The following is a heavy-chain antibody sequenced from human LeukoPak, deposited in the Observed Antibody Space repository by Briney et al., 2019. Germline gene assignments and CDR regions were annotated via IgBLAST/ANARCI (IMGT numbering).Heavy chain of an antibody. CDR1: GITFSNSA. J-gene: IGHJ4*02. V-gene: IGHV3-23*01. Sequence: GGSLRLSCAASGITFSNSAMSWVRQAPGKGLEWVSAISRSGDRTFYADSVKGRFTISRDSSIDTLFLQMNSLRAEDTAVYFCAKELRPNDYWGQGTLVTVSS. CDR3: AKELRPNDY. CDR2: ISRSGDRT. D-gene: IGHD2-15*01.